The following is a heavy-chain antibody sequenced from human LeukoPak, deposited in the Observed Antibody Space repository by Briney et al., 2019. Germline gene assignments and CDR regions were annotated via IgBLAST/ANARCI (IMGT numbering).Heavy chain of an antibody. D-gene: IGHD2-15*01. J-gene: IGHJ6*02. CDR2: IWYDGSNN. CDR1: GFTFSSYG. V-gene: IGHV3-33*01. CDR3: ARYCSGGSCYSGMDA. Sequence: PGGSLRLSCAASGFTFSSYGMHWVRQGPGKGLEWVAVIWYDGSNNHYADSVKGRLTISRDNSKNTLYLQMNSLRAEDTAVYYCARYCSGGSCYSGMDAWGQGTTVIVSS.